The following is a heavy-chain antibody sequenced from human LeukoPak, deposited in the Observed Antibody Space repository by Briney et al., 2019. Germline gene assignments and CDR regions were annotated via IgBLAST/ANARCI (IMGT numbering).Heavy chain of an antibody. J-gene: IGHJ6*04. D-gene: IGHD5-12*01. CDR3: AKDLPGRLKMMDV. CDR1: GFTFSSYS. Sequence: GGSLRLSCAASGFTFSSYSMNWVRQAPGKGLEWVSSISSSSSYIYYADSVRGRVTISRDNSKNTLYLQMNSLRPEDTAVYYCAKDLPGRLKMMDVWGKGTTVTVSS. CDR2: ISSSSSYI. V-gene: IGHV3-21*01.